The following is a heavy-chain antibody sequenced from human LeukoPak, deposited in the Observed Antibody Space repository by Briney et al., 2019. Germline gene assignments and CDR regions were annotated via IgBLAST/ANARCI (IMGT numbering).Heavy chain of an antibody. D-gene: IGHD3-10*01. CDR2: IYYSENT. CDR3: ARRRRYYGSGSYYYMDV. J-gene: IGHJ6*03. V-gene: IGHV4-30-4*07. Sequence: SETLSLTCAVSGGFSSNGGYSWTWIRQPPGKGLEWIGYIYYSENTYYNPSLKSRVIISIDTSKNQFSLKLSSVTAADTAVYYCARRRRYYGSGSYYYMDVWGKGTTVTVSS. CDR1: GGFSSNGGYS.